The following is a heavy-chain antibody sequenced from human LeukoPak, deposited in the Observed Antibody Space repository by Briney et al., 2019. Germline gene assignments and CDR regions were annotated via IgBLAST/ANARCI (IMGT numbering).Heavy chain of an antibody. J-gene: IGHJ3*02. D-gene: IGHD3-3*01. CDR2: IYYSGST. V-gene: IGHV4-59*01. CDR1: GGSISSYY. CDR3: ARGQTYYDFWSGPYAFDI. Sequence: SGTLFLTCTVSGGSISSYYWSWIRQPPGKGLEWIGYIYYSGSTNYNPSLKSRVTISVDTSKNQFSLKLSSVTAADTAVYYCARGQTYYDFWSGPYAFDIWGQGTMVTVSS.